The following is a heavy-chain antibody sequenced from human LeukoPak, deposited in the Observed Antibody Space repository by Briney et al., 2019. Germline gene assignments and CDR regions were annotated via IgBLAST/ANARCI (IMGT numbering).Heavy chain of an antibody. CDR2: IIPIFGTA. D-gene: IGHD2-2*02. CDR1: GYTFTSYY. CDR3: ARGGYCSSTSCYRDAFDI. Sequence: SVKVSCKASGYTFTSYYMHWVRQAPGQGLEWMGGIIPIFGTANYAQKFQGRVTITTDESTSTAYMELSSLRSEDTAVYYCARGGYCSSTSCYRDAFDIWGQGAMVTVSS. J-gene: IGHJ3*02. V-gene: IGHV1-69*05.